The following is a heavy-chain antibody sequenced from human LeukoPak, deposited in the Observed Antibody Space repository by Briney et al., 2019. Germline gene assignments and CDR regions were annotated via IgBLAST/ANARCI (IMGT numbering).Heavy chain of an antibody. D-gene: IGHD2/OR15-2a*01. CDR3: ARESLADVGGISFDY. V-gene: IGHV1-2*02. CDR1: GYTFTGYY. J-gene: IGHJ4*02. Sequence: ASVKVSCKASGYTFTGYYMHWVRQAPGQGLEWMGWINPNSGGTNYAQKFQGRVTMTRDTSISTAYMELSRLRSDDTAVYYCARESLADVGGISFDYWGQGTLVTASS. CDR2: INPNSGGT.